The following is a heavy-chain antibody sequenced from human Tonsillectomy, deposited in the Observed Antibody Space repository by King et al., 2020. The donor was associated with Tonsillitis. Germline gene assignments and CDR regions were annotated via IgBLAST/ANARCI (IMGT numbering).Heavy chain of an antibody. V-gene: IGHV4-39*01. D-gene: IGHD3-16*01. CDR1: GGSISSSSYY. CDR3: ASHGRGGSLDY. Sequence: LQLQESGPGLVKPSETLSLTCTVSGGSISSSSYYWGWIRQPPGQGLEWIGSIYYSGSTYYNPSLKSRVTISVDTSKNQFSLKLSSVTAADTAVYYCASHGRGGSLDYWGQGTLVTVSS. J-gene: IGHJ4*02. CDR2: IYYSGST.